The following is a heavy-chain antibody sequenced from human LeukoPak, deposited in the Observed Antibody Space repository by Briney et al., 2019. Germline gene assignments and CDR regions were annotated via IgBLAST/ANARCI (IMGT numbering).Heavy chain of an antibody. J-gene: IGHJ4*02. CDR2: ISYGGSSE. CDR1: GFTFSTYA. V-gene: IGHV3-30*04. D-gene: IGHD2-15*01. Sequence: GGSLRLSCAASGFTFSTYAMHWVRQAPGKGLEWVAVISYGGSSENYADSVKGRFTISRDNAKNSLYLQMNSLRAEDTAVYYCARLHVKFYCSGGSCYPGHWGQGTLVTVSS. CDR3: ARLHVKFYCSGGSCYPGH.